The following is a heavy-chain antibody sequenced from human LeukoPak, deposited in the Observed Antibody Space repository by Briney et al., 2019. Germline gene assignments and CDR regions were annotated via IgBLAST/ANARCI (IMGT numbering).Heavy chain of an antibody. CDR2: ISKDGNNK. CDR3: AREYYDFWSSYLRY. CDR1: GFNFSTYA. D-gene: IGHD3-3*01. V-gene: IGHV3-30-3*01. J-gene: IGHJ4*02. Sequence: PGGSLRLSCAASGFNFSTYALHWVRQAPGKGLEWVAVISKDGNNKYYGDSVRGRFTISRDNSKNTVYLQMNSLGSEDTALYYCAREYYDFWSSYLRYWGQGTLVSVSS.